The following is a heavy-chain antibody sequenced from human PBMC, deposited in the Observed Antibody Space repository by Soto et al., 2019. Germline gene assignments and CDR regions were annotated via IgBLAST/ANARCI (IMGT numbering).Heavy chain of an antibody. CDR1: GYTFTSYY. D-gene: IGHD5-18*01. Sequence: ASVKVSCKASGYTFTSYYMHWVRQAPGQGLEWMGIINPSGGSTSYAQKFQGRVTMTRDTSTSTVYMELSSLRSEDTAVYYCARRRGRGYSYGYVPDYFDYWGQGTLVTVSS. V-gene: IGHV1-46*03. CDR3: ARRRGRGYSYGYVPDYFDY. CDR2: INPSGGST. J-gene: IGHJ4*02.